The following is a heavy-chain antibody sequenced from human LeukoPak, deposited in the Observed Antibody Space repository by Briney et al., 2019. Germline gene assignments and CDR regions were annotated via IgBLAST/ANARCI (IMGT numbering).Heavy chain of an antibody. CDR3: VRVGGLYYFDY. CDR2: IYYSGST. CDR1: GGSISRYY. Sequence: PSETLSLTCTVSGGSISRYYWSWIRQPPGKGPEWIGYIYYSGSTNYNPSLKSRVTMSVDTSKNQFSLKLSSVTAADTAMYYCVRVGGLYYFDYWGQGTLVTVSS. V-gene: IGHV4-59*01. J-gene: IGHJ4*02. D-gene: IGHD3-10*01.